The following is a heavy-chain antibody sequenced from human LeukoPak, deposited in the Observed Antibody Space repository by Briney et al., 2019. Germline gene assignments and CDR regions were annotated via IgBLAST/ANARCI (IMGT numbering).Heavy chain of an antibody. Sequence: SETLSLTCTVSGGSTSSYFWSWFRQPPGKGLEWIGYVHYSGTTDYNPSLEGRVTMSVDTSKNQFSLRLSSVTAADTAVYYCARQEGLGPWGQGTLVTVSS. V-gene: IGHV4-59*08. J-gene: IGHJ5*02. CDR3: ARQEGLGP. D-gene: IGHD6-19*01. CDR2: VHYSGTT. CDR1: GGSTSSYF.